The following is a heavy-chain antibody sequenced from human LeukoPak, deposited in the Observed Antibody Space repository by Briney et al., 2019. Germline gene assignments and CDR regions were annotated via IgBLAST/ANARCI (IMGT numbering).Heavy chain of an antibody. V-gene: IGHV4-34*01. CDR1: GGSFSGYY. J-gene: IGHJ4*02. CDR2: INHSGST. Sequence: SETLSLTCAVYGGSFSGYYWSWIRQPPGKGLEWIGEINHSGSTNYNPSLKSRVTISVDTSKNQFSLKLSSVTAADTAVYYCGRGIGGFGELLYRNQIDYWGQGTLVTVSS. D-gene: IGHD3-10*01. CDR3: GRGIGGFGELLYRNQIDY.